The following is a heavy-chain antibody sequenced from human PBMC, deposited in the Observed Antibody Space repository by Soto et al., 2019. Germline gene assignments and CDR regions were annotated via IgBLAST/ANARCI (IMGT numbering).Heavy chain of an antibody. D-gene: IGHD1-26*01. CDR2: ISPIFGTP. V-gene: IGHV1-69*13. CDR1: GGTFSSYT. Sequence: WASVKVSCKASGGTFSSYTISWVRQAPGQGLEWMAGISPIFGTPIYAQKFQDRVTITADDSTMTAYMEMNRLTSEDTAVYYCARVVVGSRLSLDYWGQGTLVTVSS. CDR3: ARVVVGSRLSLDY. J-gene: IGHJ4*02.